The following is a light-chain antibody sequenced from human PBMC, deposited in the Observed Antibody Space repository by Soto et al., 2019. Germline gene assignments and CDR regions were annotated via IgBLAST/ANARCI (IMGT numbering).Light chain of an antibody. CDR2: DVT. Sequence: QSALTQPASVSGPPGQSITISCTGTSSDIGGYNFVSWYQQHPGKAPKLMIYDVTNRPPGLSDRFSGSKSGNTASLTISGLQAEDEADYYCSSYTTSSTLVFGGGTQLTVL. CDR1: SSDIGGYNF. J-gene: IGLJ3*02. V-gene: IGLV2-14*03. CDR3: SSYTTSSTLV.